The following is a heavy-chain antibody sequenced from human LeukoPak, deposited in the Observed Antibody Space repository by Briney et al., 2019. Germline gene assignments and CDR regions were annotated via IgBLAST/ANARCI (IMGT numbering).Heavy chain of an antibody. CDR3: ARDSGYDILTGYYDLDY. V-gene: IGHV1-18*01. Sequence: ASVKVSCKASGYTFTSYGISWVRQAPGQGLEWMGWISAYNGNTNYAQKLQGRVTMTTDTSTSTAYMELRSLRSDDTAVYYCARDSGYDILTGYYDLDYWGQGTLVTVSS. J-gene: IGHJ4*02. D-gene: IGHD3-9*01. CDR2: ISAYNGNT. CDR1: GYTFTSYG.